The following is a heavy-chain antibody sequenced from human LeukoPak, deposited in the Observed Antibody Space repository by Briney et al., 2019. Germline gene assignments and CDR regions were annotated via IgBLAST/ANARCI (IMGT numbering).Heavy chain of an antibody. J-gene: IGHJ5*02. CDR2: IFTSGST. Sequence: SETLSLTCAVSGGSISSDYWSWIRQPAGKGLEWIGRIFTSGSTSYNPSLKSRVTMSLDTSKNQFSLKLSSVTAADTAVYFCSRGGANDLWGQGTLVTVSS. CDR3: SRGGANDL. D-gene: IGHD4/OR15-4a*01. V-gene: IGHV4-4*07. CDR1: GGSISSDY.